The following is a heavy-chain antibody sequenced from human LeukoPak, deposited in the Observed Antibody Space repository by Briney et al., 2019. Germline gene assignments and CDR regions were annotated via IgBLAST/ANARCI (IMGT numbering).Heavy chain of an antibody. Sequence: GGSLRLSCAASGFTFSSYGMHWVRQAPGKGLEWVAFIRYDGCNKYYADSVKGRFTISRDNSKNTLYLQMNSLRAEDTAVYYCASGSYPDYWGQGTLVTVSS. J-gene: IGHJ4*02. CDR1: GFTFSSYG. V-gene: IGHV3-30*02. CDR2: IRYDGCNK. CDR3: ASGSYPDY. D-gene: IGHD1-26*01.